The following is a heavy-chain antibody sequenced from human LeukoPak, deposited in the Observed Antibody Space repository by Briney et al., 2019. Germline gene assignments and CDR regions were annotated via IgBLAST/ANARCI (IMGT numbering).Heavy chain of an antibody. V-gene: IGHV4-4*02. CDR1: GGSISSNNW. Sequence: SETLSLTCTVSGGSISSNNWWGWVRPPPGKGLEWIGEIYHSGSPNYNPSLKSRVTISVDKSRNHFSLNLSSVTAADTAVYYCARVNINNWHSCDYWGQGTLVTVSS. J-gene: IGHJ4*02. CDR3: ARVNINNWHSCDY. CDR2: IYHSGSP. D-gene: IGHD1-1*01.